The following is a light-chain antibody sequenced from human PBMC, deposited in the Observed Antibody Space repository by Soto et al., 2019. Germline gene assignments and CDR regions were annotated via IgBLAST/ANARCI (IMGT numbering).Light chain of an antibody. V-gene: IGKV3-11*01. Sequence: EIVLTQSPATLSVSPGDTATLSCRASQSVSTFLAWYQQRPGQAPRLLIYDASNRATGVPARFSGSGSGTDFTLTITSLEPGDSAVYYCLQRHNWSFTFGGGTKLEIK. CDR1: QSVSTF. J-gene: IGKJ4*01. CDR2: DAS. CDR3: LQRHNWSFT.